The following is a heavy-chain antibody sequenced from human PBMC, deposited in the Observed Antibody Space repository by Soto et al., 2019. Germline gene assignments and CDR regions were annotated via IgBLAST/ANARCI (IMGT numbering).Heavy chain of an antibody. V-gene: IGHV1-46*01. Sequence: SVKVSCKASGYTFTRHYMHWVRQAPGQGLEWMGIINPTGDFTMYAQKFQGRVTMTRDTSTSTVYMELSSLRSEDTAVYFCAREHNAFDYWGQGALVTVAS. J-gene: IGHJ4*02. CDR3: AREHNAFDY. CDR1: GYTFTRHY. CDR2: INPTGDFT.